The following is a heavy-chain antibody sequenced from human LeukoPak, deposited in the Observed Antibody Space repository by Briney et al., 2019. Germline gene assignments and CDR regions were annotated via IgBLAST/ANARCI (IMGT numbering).Heavy chain of an antibody. J-gene: IGHJ4*02. CDR2: ISSSSSYI. D-gene: IGHD3-9*01. CDR1: GFTFSSYS. Sequence: PGGSLRLSCAASGFTFSSYSMNWVRQAPGKGLEWVSSISSSSSYIYYADSVKGRFTISRDNAKNSLYLQMNSLRAEDTAVYYCARAYSIDILTGYFDYWGQGTLVTVSS. CDR3: ARAYSIDILTGYFDY. V-gene: IGHV3-21*01.